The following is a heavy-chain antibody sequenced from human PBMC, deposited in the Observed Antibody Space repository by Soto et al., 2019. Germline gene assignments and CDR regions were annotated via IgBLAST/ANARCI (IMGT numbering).Heavy chain of an antibody. D-gene: IGHD3-10*01. CDR3: ANGGDYGSGSFLSYYYYGMDV. V-gene: IGHV3-30*18. Sequence: GGSLRLSCAASGFTFSSYGMHWGRQGPGKGVGGGAVISYDGSNKYYADSVKGRFTISRDNSKNTLYLQMNSLRAEDTAVYYCANGGDYGSGSFLSYYYYGMDVWGQGTAVTVSS. CDR1: GFTFSSYG. CDR2: ISYDGSNK. J-gene: IGHJ6*02.